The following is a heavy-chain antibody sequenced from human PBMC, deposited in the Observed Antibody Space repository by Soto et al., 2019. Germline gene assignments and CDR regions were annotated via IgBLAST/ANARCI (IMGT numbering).Heavy chain of an antibody. CDR3: AKAMGDSSGRRAFDY. CDR1: RFTFSSYT. CDR2: ISGGGGTS. J-gene: IGHJ4*02. Sequence: HPGGSLRLSCTACRFTFSSYTMSWVRQDPGKGLEWVSGISGGGGTSYYADSVKGRFTISRDNSKSTLYLQMSSLRAEDTAVYSCAKAMGDSSGRRAFDYWGQGTLVTVSS. D-gene: IGHD6-19*01. V-gene: IGHV3-23*01.